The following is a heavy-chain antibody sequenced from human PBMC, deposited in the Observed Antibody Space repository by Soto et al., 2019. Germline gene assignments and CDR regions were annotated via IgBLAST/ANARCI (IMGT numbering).Heavy chain of an antibody. J-gene: IGHJ4*02. V-gene: IGHV5-51*01. D-gene: IGHD2-2*01. CDR1: GYSFTSYW. Sequence: PGDSRKVSCKGSGYSFTSYWICCVRQMPGKGLEWMGIIYPGDSDTRYSPSFQGQVTISADKSISTAYLQWSSLKASDTAMYYCASNYCISTSCFEHVDYWGQGTLVTVSS. CDR2: IYPGDSDT. CDR3: ASNYCISTSCFEHVDY.